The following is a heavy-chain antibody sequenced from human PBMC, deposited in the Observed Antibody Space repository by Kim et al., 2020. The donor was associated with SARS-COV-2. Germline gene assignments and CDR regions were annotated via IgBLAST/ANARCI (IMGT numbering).Heavy chain of an antibody. J-gene: IGHJ1*01. CDR2: IKQDGSEK. Sequence: GGSLRLSCAASGLTFSSYWMSWVRQAPGKGLEWVANIKQDGSEKYYVDSVKGRFTISRDNAKNSLYLQMNSLRAEDTAVYYCARGHLLTYSGHWGDWGQG. CDR1: GLTFSSYW. D-gene: IGHD5-12*01. V-gene: IGHV3-7*03. CDR3: ARGHLLTYSGHWGD.